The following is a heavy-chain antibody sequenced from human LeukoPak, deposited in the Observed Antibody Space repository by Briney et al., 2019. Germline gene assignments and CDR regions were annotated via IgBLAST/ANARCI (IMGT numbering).Heavy chain of an antibody. Sequence: SETLSLTCAVYGGSFSGYYWSWVRQPPGKGLEWIGEINHSGSTNYNPSLKSRVTISVDTSKNQFSLKLSSVTAADTAVYYCARRGDSLKIAKYYFDCWGQGTLVTVSS. CDR1: GGSFSGYY. CDR3: ARRGDSLKIAKYYFDC. D-gene: IGHD5-18*01. CDR2: INHSGST. V-gene: IGHV4-34*01. J-gene: IGHJ4*02.